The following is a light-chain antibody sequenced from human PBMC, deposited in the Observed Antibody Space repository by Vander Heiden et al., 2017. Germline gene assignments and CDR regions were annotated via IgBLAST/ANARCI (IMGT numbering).Light chain of an antibody. CDR1: NIGSKS. J-gene: IGLJ1*01. CDR3: QVWHSSSDYHV. Sequence: SYVLPQPPSVSVAPGKTATITCGGNNIGSKSVHWYQQKPGQAPVLVVYDDSDRPSGIPERFSGSNSGSTATLTISRVEAGDEADYYCQVWHSSSDYHVFGTGTKVTVL. CDR2: DDS. V-gene: IGLV3-21*03.